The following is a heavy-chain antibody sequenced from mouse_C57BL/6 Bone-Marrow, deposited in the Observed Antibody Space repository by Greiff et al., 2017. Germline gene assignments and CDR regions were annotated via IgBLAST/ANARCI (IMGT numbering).Heavy chain of an antibody. CDR2: IHPNSGST. CDR1: GYTFTSYW. J-gene: IGHJ1*03. CDR3: ARDRTVLLRSFSWDIDV. D-gene: IGHD1-1*01. Sequence: QVQLQQPGAELVKPGASVKLSCKASGYTFTSYWMHWVKQRPGQGLEWIGMIHPNSGSTNYNEKFKSKATLTVDKSSSTAYMQLISRTSEDSAVYYCARDRTVLLRSFSWDIDVWGTGTTVTVSS. V-gene: IGHV1-64*01.